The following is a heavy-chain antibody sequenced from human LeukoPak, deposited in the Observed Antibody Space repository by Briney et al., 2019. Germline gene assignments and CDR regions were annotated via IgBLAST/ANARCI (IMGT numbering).Heavy chain of an antibody. CDR2: MNPNSGGT. CDR1: GYTFTGYY. CDR3: ARGGYFGSGSYPTYYFDY. Sequence: ASVKVSCKASGYTFTGYYMHWLRQAPGQGLEWMGWMNPNSGGTNYAQNYQGWVTMTRDTSISTAYMELSRLRSDDTAVYYCARGGYFGSGSYPTYYFDYWGQGTLVTVSS. J-gene: IGHJ4*02. D-gene: IGHD3-10*01. V-gene: IGHV1-2*04.